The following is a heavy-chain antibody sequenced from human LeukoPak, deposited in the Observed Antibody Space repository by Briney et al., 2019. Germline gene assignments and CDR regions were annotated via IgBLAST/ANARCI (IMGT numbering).Heavy chain of an antibody. D-gene: IGHD4-17*01. CDR3: AKDRGVTIDYYYYYMDV. V-gene: IGHV3-23*01. CDR2: ISGRGDST. CDR1: GFSFSTYA. J-gene: IGHJ6*03. Sequence: GGSLRLSCAASGFSFSTYAMTWVRQAPGKGLEWVPVISGRGDSTYYADSVKGRFSISRDNSKNTVYLQMNSLSAGDTALYYCAKDRGVTIDYYYYYMDVWGKGTTVTVSS.